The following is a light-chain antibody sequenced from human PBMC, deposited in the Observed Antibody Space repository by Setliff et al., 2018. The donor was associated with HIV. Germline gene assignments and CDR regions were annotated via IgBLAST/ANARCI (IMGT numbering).Light chain of an antibody. CDR1: SSDIGGYTY. CDR3: SSYTGASALDVV. J-gene: IGLJ2*01. Sequence: QSALTQPASVSGSPGQSITISCTGTSSDIGGYTYVSWYHQHPGKAPKLIIYEVSYRPSGVSFRFSGSKSGNTASLTISGLQAEDEADYYCSSYTGASALDVVFGGGTKVTVL. CDR2: EVS. V-gene: IGLV2-14*01.